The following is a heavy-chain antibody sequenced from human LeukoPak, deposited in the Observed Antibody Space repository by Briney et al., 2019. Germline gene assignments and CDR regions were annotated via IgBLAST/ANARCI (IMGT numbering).Heavy chain of an antibody. CDR3: ARDKLGSGYSSDFDY. CDR2: IYTGGTT. CDR1: GFSVSSNY. D-gene: IGHD6-19*01. Sequence: GGSLRLSCAASGFSVSSNYMNWVRQAPGKGLEWVSAIYTGGTTYYADSVKSRFTISRDNSKNTLYLQMNSLRAGDTAVYYCARDKLGSGYSSDFDYWGQGTLVTVSS. J-gene: IGHJ4*02. V-gene: IGHV3-66*02.